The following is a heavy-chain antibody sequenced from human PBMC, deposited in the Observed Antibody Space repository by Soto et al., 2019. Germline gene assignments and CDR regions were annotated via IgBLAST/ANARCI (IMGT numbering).Heavy chain of an antibody. CDR1: GGSIGSSSSSY. V-gene: IGHV4-39*01. D-gene: IGHD3-22*01. J-gene: IGHJ6*02. Sequence: SETLSLTCTVSGGSIGSSSSSYWGWIRQPPGKGLEWIGNVYYGGSTYYNPSLKSRVTISVETSKSQFSLKLSSVTAADTAVYYCAGGDYYHSSGYYFYYYTMDVWGQGTTVTVSS. CDR3: AGGDYYHSSGYYFYYYTMDV. CDR2: VYYGGST.